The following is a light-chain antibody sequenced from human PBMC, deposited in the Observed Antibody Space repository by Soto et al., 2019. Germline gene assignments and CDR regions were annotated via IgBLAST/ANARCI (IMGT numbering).Light chain of an antibody. J-gene: IGKJ1*01. V-gene: IGKV1-6*01. CDR3: LQDISYPWT. CDR2: GAS. Sequence: SQSASSLSASVGNSVTLTCXASQGIGNALGWYQQKPGKPPKVLIYGASNLQSGVPPRFSGSGSGTDFTLAISSLQPEDSATYYCLQDISYPWTFGQGTKVDIK. CDR1: QGIGNA.